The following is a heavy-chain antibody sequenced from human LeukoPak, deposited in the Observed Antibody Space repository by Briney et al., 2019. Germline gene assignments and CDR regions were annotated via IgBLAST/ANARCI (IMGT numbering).Heavy chain of an antibody. CDR1: GFTFSSYG. D-gene: IGHD4-11*01. CDR3: AKVADYSNHYYYYGMDV. V-gene: IGHV3-30*18. J-gene: IGHJ6*02. CDR2: ISYDGSNK. Sequence: GGSLRLSCAASGFTFSSYGMHWVRQAPGKGLEWVAVISYDGSNKYYADSVKGRFTISRDNSKNTLYLQMNSLRAEDTAVYYCAKVADYSNHYYYYGMDVWGQGTTVTVSS.